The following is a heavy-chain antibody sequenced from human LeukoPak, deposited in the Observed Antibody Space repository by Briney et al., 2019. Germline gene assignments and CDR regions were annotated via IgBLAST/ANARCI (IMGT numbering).Heavy chain of an antibody. V-gene: IGHV3-66*01. D-gene: IGHD4-17*01. CDR3: ARADYYGDYGWFDP. Sequence: GGSLRLSCAASGFTVSSNYMSWVRQAPGKGLEWVSVIYSGGSTYYADSVKGRFTISRDNSKNTLYLQMNSLRAEDTAVYYCARADYYGDYGWFDPWGQGTLVTVSS. CDR2: IYSGGST. J-gene: IGHJ5*02. CDR1: GFTVSSNY.